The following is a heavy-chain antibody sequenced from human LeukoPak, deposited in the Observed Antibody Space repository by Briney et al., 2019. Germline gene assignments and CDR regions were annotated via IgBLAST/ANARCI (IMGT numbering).Heavy chain of an antibody. V-gene: IGHV3-48*02. D-gene: IGHD6-19*01. CDR2: ISSSSSTI. CDR1: GFIFSDYS. CDR3: AKNGAVAGTCDY. Sequence: PGGSLRLSCAASGFIFSDYSMDWVRQAPGRGLEWVSYISSSSSTIYYADSVKGRFTISRDNAKKSLYLQMNSLREEDTAVYYCAKNGAVAGTCDYWGRGILVTVSS. J-gene: IGHJ4*02.